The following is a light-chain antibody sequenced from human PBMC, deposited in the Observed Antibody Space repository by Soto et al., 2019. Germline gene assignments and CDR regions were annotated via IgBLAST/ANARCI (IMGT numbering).Light chain of an antibody. V-gene: IGKV3D-20*02. CDR3: QQRSNWPPT. Sequence: EVVLTQFPGTLSLSPGERATLSCRASQSVSSSQLTWFQQKPGQAPRLLIYAASNRAAGIPDRFSGSGSGTDFTLTISSLEPEDFAVYYCQQRSNWPPTFGPGTKVDI. CDR2: AAS. CDR1: QSVSSSQ. J-gene: IGKJ3*01.